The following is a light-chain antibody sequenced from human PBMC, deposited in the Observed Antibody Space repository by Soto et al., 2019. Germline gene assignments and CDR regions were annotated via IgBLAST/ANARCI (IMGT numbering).Light chain of an antibody. Sequence: DIQMTQSPSTLSASVGDRFTSTCRASQSIKNWLAWYQQKPGTAPKFLIYDASTLESGVPSRFSGSGSGTEFTLTISSLQADDFATYFCQQYDDYPLTFGGGTKVDIK. CDR3: QQYDDYPLT. CDR2: DAS. V-gene: IGKV1-5*01. J-gene: IGKJ4*01. CDR1: QSIKNW.